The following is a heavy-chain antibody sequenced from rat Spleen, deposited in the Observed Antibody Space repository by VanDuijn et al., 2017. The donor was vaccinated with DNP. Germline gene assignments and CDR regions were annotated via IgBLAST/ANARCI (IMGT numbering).Heavy chain of an antibody. Sequence: EVQLVESGGGLVQPGRSLKLSCAASGFTFSNYDMAWVRQAPTKGLQWVAYIGSAAYAPYYGDSVKGRFTISRDNAESTLYLQMDSLRSEDTATYYCARHEDTYYGYNFFDYWGQGVMVTVSS. V-gene: IGHV5-25*01. CDR1: GFTFSNYD. CDR3: ARHEDTYYGYNFFDY. D-gene: IGHD1-9*01. CDR2: IGSAAYAP. J-gene: IGHJ2*01.